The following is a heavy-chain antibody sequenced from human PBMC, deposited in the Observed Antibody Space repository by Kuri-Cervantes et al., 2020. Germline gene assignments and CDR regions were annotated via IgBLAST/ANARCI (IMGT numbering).Heavy chain of an antibody. V-gene: IGHV3-74*01. CDR3: ASNSDCSGGSCYSGYYYYGMDV. Sequence: GESLKISCAAPGFTLSSYWMHWVRQVSGMRLVWVSRINSDGRSTTYADSVKGRFTISRDNSKNTLYLQMNSLRAEDTAVYYCASNSDCSGGSCYSGYYYYGMDVWGQGTTVTVSS. CDR1: GFTLSSYW. D-gene: IGHD2-15*01. J-gene: IGHJ6*02. CDR2: INSDGRST.